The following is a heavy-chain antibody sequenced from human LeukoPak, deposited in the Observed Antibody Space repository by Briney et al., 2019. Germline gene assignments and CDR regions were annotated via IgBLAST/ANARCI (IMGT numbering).Heavy chain of an antibody. CDR2: ISTYNGDT. CDR3: ARGGLGRRSGNCYWGATDV. Sequence: VASVKVSCKASGYTFTTYGITWVRQAPGQGLEWMGLISTYNGDTNYAQKVQGRVTMTTDTSTSTAYMELRSLRSDDTAVYYCARGGLGRRSGNCYWGATDVWGQGTTVTVSS. D-gene: IGHD2-21*02. V-gene: IGHV1-18*01. CDR1: GYTFTTYG. J-gene: IGHJ6*02.